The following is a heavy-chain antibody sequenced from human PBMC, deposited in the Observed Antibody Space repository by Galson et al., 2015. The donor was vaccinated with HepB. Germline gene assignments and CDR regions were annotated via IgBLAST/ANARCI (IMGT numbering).Heavy chain of an antibody. J-gene: IGHJ6*03. CDR3: TTGALFTGYHSMDG. CDR2: IHGAGST. CDR1: GFTCSTNY. V-gene: IGHV3-53*01. D-gene: IGHD3-16*01. Sequence: SLRLSCAVSGFTCSTNYMSWVRQAPGKGLDWVSLIHGAGSTRYAESVKGRFTISRDNSKNTIYLQMNSLIAEDKAVSYCTTGALFTGYHSMDGLGKAITVTVSS.